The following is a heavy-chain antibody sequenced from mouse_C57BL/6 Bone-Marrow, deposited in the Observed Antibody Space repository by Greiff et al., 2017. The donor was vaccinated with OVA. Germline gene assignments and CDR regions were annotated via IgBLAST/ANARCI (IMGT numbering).Heavy chain of an antibody. D-gene: IGHD2-4*01. CDR3: ARRMITSYYFDY. V-gene: IGHV5-6*02. Sequence: EVKLQESGGDLVKPGGSLKLSCAASGFTFSSYGMSWVRQTPDKRLEWVATISSGGSYTYYPDSVKGRFTISRDNAKNTLYLQMSSLKSEDTAMYYCARRMITSYYFDYWGQGTTLTVSS. CDR2: ISSGGSYT. CDR1: GFTFSSYG. J-gene: IGHJ2*01.